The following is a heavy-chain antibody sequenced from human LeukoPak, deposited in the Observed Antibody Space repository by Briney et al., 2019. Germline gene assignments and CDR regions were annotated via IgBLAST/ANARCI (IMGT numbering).Heavy chain of an antibody. CDR2: ISGSGGST. Sequence: GGSLRLSCAASGFTFSSYAMSWVRQAPGKGLEWVSAISGSGGSTYYADSVKGRFTIPRDNSKNTLYLQMNSLRAEDTAVYYCAKDRGPYYDSSGYMFDPWGQGTLVTVSS. CDR1: GFTFSSYA. V-gene: IGHV3-23*01. D-gene: IGHD3-22*01. CDR3: AKDRGPYYDSSGYMFDP. J-gene: IGHJ5*02.